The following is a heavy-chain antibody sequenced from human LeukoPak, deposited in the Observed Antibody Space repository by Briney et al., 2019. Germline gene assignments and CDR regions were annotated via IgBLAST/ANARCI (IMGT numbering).Heavy chain of an antibody. D-gene: IGHD3-10*01. Sequence: SETLSLTCTVSGGSISSYYGSWIRQPPGKGLEWIGYIYYSGSTNYNPSLKSRVTISVDTSKNQFSLKLSSVTAADTAVYYCARAPRTYYYGSGSYPYYMDVWGKGTTVTISS. CDR1: GGSISSYY. CDR2: IYYSGST. CDR3: ARAPRTYYYGSGSYPYYMDV. V-gene: IGHV4-59*01. J-gene: IGHJ6*03.